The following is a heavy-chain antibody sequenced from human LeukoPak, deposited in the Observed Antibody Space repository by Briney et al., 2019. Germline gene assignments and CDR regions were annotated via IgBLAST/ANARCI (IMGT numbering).Heavy chain of an antibody. CDR2: ISAYNGNT. CDR3: ARDQADNYDFWSGYPHSNFDY. Sequence: GASVMVPCKASGYTFTSYGISWVRQAPGQGLEWMGWISAYNGNTNYAQKLQGRVTMTTDTSTSTAYMELRSLRSDDTAVYYCARDQADNYDFWSGYPHSNFDYWGQGTLVTVSS. V-gene: IGHV1-18*01. J-gene: IGHJ4*02. D-gene: IGHD3-3*01. CDR1: GYTFTSYG.